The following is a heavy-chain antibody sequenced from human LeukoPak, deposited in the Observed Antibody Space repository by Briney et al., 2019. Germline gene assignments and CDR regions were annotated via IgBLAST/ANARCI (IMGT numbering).Heavy chain of an antibody. J-gene: IGHJ4*02. CDR2: ISGGST. CDR3: AKEYSGYSFGEYFDY. D-gene: IGHD5-18*01. V-gene: IGHV3-38-3*01. Sequence: GGSLRLSCAASGFTVSSNEMSWVRQAPGKGLEWVSSISGGSTYYADSRKGRFTISRDNSKNTLHLQMNSLRAEDTAVYYCAKEYSGYSFGEYFDYWGQGTLVTVSS. CDR1: GFTVSSNE.